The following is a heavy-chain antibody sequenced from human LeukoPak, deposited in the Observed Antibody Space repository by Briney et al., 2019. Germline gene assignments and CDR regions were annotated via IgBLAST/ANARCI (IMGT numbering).Heavy chain of an antibody. V-gene: IGHV1-2*02. CDR1: GYTFTDYY. J-gene: IGHJ4*02. CDR2: IDPNSGGT. CDR3: ARDRTIFGVVIAHLIDY. Sequence: ASVKVSCKASGYTFTDYYMHWVRQAPGQGLEWMGWIDPNSGGTNYAQKFQGRVTVTRDTSISTAYMELSRLRSDDTAVYYCARDRTIFGVVIAHLIDYWGQGTLVTVSS. D-gene: IGHD3-3*01.